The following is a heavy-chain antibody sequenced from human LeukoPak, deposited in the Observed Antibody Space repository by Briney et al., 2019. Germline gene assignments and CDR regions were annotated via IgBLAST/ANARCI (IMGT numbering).Heavy chain of an antibody. J-gene: IGHJ3*02. CDR1: GFTFSGSA. CDR3: TRHWLGQSAAFDI. Sequence: QPGGSLRLSCAASGFTFSGSAMHWVRQASGRGLEWVGRIRSKANSYATAYAASVKGRFTISRDDSKNTAYLQMNSLKTEDTAVYYCTRHWLGQSAAFDIWGQGTMVTVSS. CDR2: IRSKANSYAT. V-gene: IGHV3-73*01. D-gene: IGHD6-19*01.